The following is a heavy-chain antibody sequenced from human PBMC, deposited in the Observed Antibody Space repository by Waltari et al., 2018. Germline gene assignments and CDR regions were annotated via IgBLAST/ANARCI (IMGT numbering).Heavy chain of an antibody. Sequence: EVQLVETGGGLIQPGGSLRLSCAASGFTVSSNYMTWVRQAPGKGLEGGSVIYCGGSGGNTYDADSVKGRFTISRDNSKNTLYLQMNGLRAEDTAMYYCATDYDGNAYVAFDIWGQGTMVTVSS. CDR1: GFTVSSNY. J-gene: IGHJ3*02. CDR3: ATDYDGNAYVAFDI. V-gene: IGHV3-53*02. CDR2: IYCGGSGGNT. D-gene: IGHD3-22*01.